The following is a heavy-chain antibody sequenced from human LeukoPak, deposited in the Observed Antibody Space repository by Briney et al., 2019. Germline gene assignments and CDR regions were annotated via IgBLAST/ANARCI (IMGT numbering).Heavy chain of an antibody. CDR2: LYYSGST. CDR3: ARFIASPGTKAFDL. Sequence: SQTLSLTCSVSGGSIGSGTYYWSWIRQPPGKGLEWIGWYLYYSGSTNYSPSLKSRITISIDTSKNQFSLKLSSVTAADTAVYYCARFIASPGTKAFDLWGQGTMVTVSS. V-gene: IGHV4-61*01. D-gene: IGHD6-13*01. CDR1: GGSIGSGTYY. J-gene: IGHJ3*01.